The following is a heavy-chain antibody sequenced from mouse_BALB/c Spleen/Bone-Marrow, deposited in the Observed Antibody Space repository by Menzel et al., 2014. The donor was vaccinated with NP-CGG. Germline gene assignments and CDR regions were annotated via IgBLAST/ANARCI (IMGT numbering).Heavy chain of an antibody. CDR1: GYTFXDHA. D-gene: IGHD1-1*01. J-gene: IGHJ3*01. CDR3: KSNNYGSGRGFAH. CDR2: ISPGNGDI. V-gene: IGHV1S53*02. Sequence: QVQLKHSAAELVKPGASVKISCKASGYTFXDHAIHWVKQKPEQGLEWIGYISPGNGDIKYNEKFKGKATLTADKSSSTAYMQLNSLTSEDSAVYFCKSNNYGSGRGFAHWGQGTLVTVSA.